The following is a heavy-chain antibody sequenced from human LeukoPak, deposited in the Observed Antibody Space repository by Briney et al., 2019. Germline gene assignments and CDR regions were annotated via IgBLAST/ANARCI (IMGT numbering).Heavy chain of an antibody. D-gene: IGHD4-11*01. CDR2: ISSSSSYI. Sequence: GGSLRLPCAAPGFTFSSYSMNWVRQAPGKGLEWVSSISSSSSYIYYADSVKGRFAISRDNAKNSLYLQMNSLRAEDTAVYYCARGQYQLLGHDYSNYCFDYWGQGTLVTVSS. V-gene: IGHV3-21*01. J-gene: IGHJ4*02. CDR1: GFTFSSYS. CDR3: ARGQYQLLGHDYSNYCFDY.